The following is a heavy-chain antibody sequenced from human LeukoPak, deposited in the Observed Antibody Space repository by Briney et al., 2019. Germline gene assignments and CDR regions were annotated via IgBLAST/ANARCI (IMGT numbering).Heavy chain of an antibody. CDR1: GGSISSYY. Sequence: SETLSLTCTVSGGSISSYYWSWIRQPPGKGLEWIGYIYYSGSTNYNPSLKSRVTISVDTSKNQFSLKLSSVTAADTAVYYCARIGDGSFYWYFDLWGRGTLVTVSS. D-gene: IGHD3-10*01. CDR3: ARIGDGSFYWYFDL. J-gene: IGHJ2*01. V-gene: IGHV4-59*01. CDR2: IYYSGST.